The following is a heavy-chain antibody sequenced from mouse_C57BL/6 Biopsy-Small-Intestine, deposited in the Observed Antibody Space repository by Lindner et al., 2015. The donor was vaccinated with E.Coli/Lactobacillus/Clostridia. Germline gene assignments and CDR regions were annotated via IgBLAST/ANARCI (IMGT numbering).Heavy chain of an antibody. Sequence: SVKVSCKASGYTFTNYGISWVRQAPGQGLEWMGWISAYNGNTDYAQKFQGRVTMTTDTSTSTAYMELRSLRSDDTAVYYCARERSYDGSGYTYFFDYWGQGTLVTVSS. CDR3: ARERSYDGSGYTYFFDY. J-gene: IGHJ4*01. D-gene: IGHD2-3*01. CDR2: ISAYNGNT. V-gene: IGHV1-79*01. CDR1: GYTFTNYG.